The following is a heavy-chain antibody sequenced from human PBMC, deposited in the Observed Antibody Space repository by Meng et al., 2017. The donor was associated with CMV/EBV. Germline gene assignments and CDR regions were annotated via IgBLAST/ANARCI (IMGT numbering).Heavy chain of an antibody. Sequence: GGSLRLSCTASGFTFGDYAMSWVRQAPGKGLEWVGFIRSKAYGRTTEYAASVKGRFTISRDDSKSIAYLQMNSLKTEDTAVYYCTRATVTTYYYYYGMDVWGQGTTVTVSS. CDR2: IRSKAYGRTT. D-gene: IGHD4-11*01. CDR3: TRATVTTYYYYYGMDV. CDR1: GFTFGDYA. V-gene: IGHV3-49*04. J-gene: IGHJ6*02.